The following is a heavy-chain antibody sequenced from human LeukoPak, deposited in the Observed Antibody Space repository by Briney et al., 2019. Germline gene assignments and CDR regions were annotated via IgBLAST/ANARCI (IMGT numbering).Heavy chain of an antibody. Sequence: PGGSLKLSCAASGFTFSKYWRLWVRQAPGKGLESVSRINTDGTVTTYAGSVKGRFTVSRDNADNTMFLQMNSVRDEDTAVYYCATKQWLAPPPDSWGQGTPVTVSS. D-gene: IGHD6-19*01. CDR3: ATKQWLAPPPDS. CDR1: GFTFSKYW. V-gene: IGHV3-74*01. J-gene: IGHJ4*02. CDR2: INTDGTVT.